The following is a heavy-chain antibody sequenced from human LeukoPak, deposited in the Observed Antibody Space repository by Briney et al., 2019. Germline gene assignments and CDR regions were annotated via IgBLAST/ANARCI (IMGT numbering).Heavy chain of an antibody. CDR2: INAGNGNT. V-gene: IGHV1-3*01. CDR3: ARDQGEYGDYVTFWDY. J-gene: IGHJ4*02. D-gene: IGHD4-17*01. CDR1: GYTFTSYA. Sequence: GASVKVSCKASGYTFTSYAMHWVRQAPGQRLEWMGWINAGNGNTKYPQKFQGRVTITRDTSASTAYMELSSLRSEDTAVYYCARDQGEYGDYVTFWDYWGQGTLVTVSS.